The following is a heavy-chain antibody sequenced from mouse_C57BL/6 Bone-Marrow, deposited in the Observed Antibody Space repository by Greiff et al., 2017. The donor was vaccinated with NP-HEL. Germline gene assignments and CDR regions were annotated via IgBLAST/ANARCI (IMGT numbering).Heavy chain of an antibody. D-gene: IGHD1-1*01. CDR2: IYPGSGST. Sequence: QVQLQQPGAELVKPGASVKMSCKASGYTFTSYWITWVKQRPGQGLEWIGDIYPGSGSTNYNEKFKSKATLTVDTSSSTAYMQLSSLTSEDSAVYYCARGYNGSRDAMDYWGQGTSVTVSS. CDR3: ARGYNGSRDAMDY. J-gene: IGHJ4*01. CDR1: GYTFTSYW. V-gene: IGHV1-55*01.